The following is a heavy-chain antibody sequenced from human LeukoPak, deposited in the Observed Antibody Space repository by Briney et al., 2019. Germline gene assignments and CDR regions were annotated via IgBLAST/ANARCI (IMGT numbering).Heavy chain of an antibody. CDR2: MYTSGET. D-gene: IGHD5-18*01. CDR3: AAGSQSTALIK. Sequence: SETLSLTCTVSGGSISSGGCSWSWIRQPAGKGLEWIGRMYTSGETNYNPTLKSRITISLDTSKNQFSLRLSSVTAADTAGYYCAAGSQSTALIKWGQGTLVTVSS. CDR1: GGSISSGGCS. V-gene: IGHV4-61*02. J-gene: IGHJ4*02.